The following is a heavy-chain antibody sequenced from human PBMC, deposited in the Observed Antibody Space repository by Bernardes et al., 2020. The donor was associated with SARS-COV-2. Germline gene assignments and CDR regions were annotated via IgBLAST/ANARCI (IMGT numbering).Heavy chain of an antibody. V-gene: IGHV3-15*01. CDR1: GFTFSNAW. CDR3: TTASWELPLY. CDR2: TKSKTDGGTT. J-gene: IGHJ4*02. D-gene: IGHD1-26*01. Sequence: GSLILPSSASGFTFSNAWMSWVRQPPGEGLEWVGRTKSKTDGGTTDYAAPVKGRFTISRDDSKNTLYLQMNSLTTEDTAVYYCTTASWELPLYWGQGTLVTVSS.